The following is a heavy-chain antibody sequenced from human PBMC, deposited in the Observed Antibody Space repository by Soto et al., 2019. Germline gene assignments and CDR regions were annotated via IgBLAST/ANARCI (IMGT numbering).Heavy chain of an antibody. J-gene: IGHJ4*02. CDR1: GYTFTSYD. Sequence: QVQLVQSGAEVKKPGASVKVSCKASGYTFTSYDINWVRQATGQGLEWMGWMNPNSGNTAYAQKFQGRVTMTRNTSISTAYMELSRLRTEDTAVYYCAREVVWRPFDSWGQGTLVNGSS. D-gene: IGHD2-15*01. CDR2: MNPNSGNT. V-gene: IGHV1-8*01. CDR3: AREVVWRPFDS.